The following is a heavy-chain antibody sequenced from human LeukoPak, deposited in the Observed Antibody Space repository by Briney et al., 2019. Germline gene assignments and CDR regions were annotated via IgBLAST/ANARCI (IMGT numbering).Heavy chain of an antibody. D-gene: IGHD4-23*01. J-gene: IGHJ4*02. CDR1: GGTFSSYA. Sequence: GASVKVSCKASGGTFSSYAISWVRQAPGQGLEWMGGIIPIFGTANYAQKFQGRVTITADESTSTAYMELSSLRSEDTAVYYCARDQGVHDYGGNSYFDYWGQGTLVTVSS. CDR3: ARDQGVHDYGGNSYFDY. CDR2: IIPIFGTA. V-gene: IGHV1-69*13.